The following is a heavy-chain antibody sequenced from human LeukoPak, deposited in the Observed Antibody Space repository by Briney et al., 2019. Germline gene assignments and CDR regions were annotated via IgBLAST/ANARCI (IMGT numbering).Heavy chain of an antibody. D-gene: IGHD3-10*01. V-gene: IGHV3-23*01. J-gene: IGHJ5*02. CDR2: IRGAGDIT. CDR1: GITFSNYG. Sequence: SGGSLRLSCVASGITFSNYGMSWVRRAPGKGLEWVSAIRGAGDITDYADSVKGRFTISRDNSKNMLCLQMSSLRAEDTAIYYCAKAPYGSGSYYVNLWGQGTLVTVSS. CDR3: AKAPYGSGSYYVNL.